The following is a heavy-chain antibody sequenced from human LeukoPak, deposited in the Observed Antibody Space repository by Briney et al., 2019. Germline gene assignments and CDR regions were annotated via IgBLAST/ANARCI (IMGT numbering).Heavy chain of an antibody. Sequence: SETLSLTCAVHGGPFSGYSWNWIRQPPGMGLEWIGEVNHSGSTNYNPSLKSRVTISVDTAKNQFSLKLSSVTAADTSVYYCARGGYSGYRSRFDYWGQGTPVTVSS. D-gene: IGHD5-12*01. CDR3: ARGGYSGYRSRFDY. J-gene: IGHJ4*02. V-gene: IGHV4-34*01. CDR2: VNHSGST. CDR1: GGPFSGYS.